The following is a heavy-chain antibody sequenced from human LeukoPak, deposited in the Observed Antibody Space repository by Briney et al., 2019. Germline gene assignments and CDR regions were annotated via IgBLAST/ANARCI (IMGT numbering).Heavy chain of an antibody. Sequence: SETLSLTCTVSGGSISTYYWSWIRQPPGKGLEWIGHIHGSGETNYNPSLKSRVTMLPDTSRNQFSLKVNSVTAADTAVYYCARDTYYSGSGTYFEDYFDSWGQGILVTVSS. V-gene: IGHV4-59*12. CDR3: ARDTYYSGSGTYFEDYFDS. D-gene: IGHD3-10*01. CDR1: GGSISTYY. CDR2: IHGSGET. J-gene: IGHJ4*02.